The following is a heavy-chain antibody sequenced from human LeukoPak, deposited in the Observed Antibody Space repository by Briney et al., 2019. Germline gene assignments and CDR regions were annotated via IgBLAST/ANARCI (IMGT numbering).Heavy chain of an antibody. CDR1: GFTFSGYA. Sequence: GGSLRLSCAASGFTFSGYAMSWVRQAPGKGLEWVSAISGSGGSTYYADSVKGRFTISRDNSKNTLYLQMNSLRAEDTAVYYCAKDEDGSGNFYYWGQGTLVTVSS. V-gene: IGHV3-23*01. J-gene: IGHJ4*02. CDR3: AKDEDGSGNFYY. D-gene: IGHD3-10*01. CDR2: ISGSGGST.